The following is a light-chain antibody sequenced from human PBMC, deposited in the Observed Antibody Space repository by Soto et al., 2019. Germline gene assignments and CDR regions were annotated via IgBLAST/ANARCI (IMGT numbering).Light chain of an antibody. CDR2: GAS. V-gene: IGKV3-20*01. CDR1: QSVSSSY. J-gene: IGKJ4*01. Sequence: EIVLTQSPGTLSLSPGERATLSCRASQSVSSSYLAWYQQKPGQAPRLLIYGASSRATGIPDRFSGSGSGTNFTLTISRLEPEDFVVYYCQQYSSSPLTFGGGTQVEIK. CDR3: QQYSSSPLT.